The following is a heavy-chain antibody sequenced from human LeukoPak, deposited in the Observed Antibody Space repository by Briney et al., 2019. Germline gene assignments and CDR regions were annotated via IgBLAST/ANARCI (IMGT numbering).Heavy chain of an antibody. CDR3: ALCRAARFRYYYMDV. CDR2: IIPIFGTA. V-gene: IGHV1-69*05. CDR1: GGTFSSYA. J-gene: IGHJ6*03. Sequence: SVKVSCKASGGTFSSYAISWVRQAPGQGLEWMGGIIPIFGTANYAQKFQGRVTITTDESTSTAYMELSSLRSEDTAVYYCALCRAARFRYYYMDVWGKGTTVTVSS. D-gene: IGHD6-6*01.